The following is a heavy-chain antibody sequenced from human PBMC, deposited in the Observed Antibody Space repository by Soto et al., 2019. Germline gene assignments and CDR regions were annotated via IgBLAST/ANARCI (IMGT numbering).Heavy chain of an antibody. J-gene: IGHJ5*02. D-gene: IGHD5-18*01. CDR1: GFTFSDHY. V-gene: IGHV3-72*01. CDR3: ASIPGGYSYGSPFP. Sequence: GGSLRLSCAASGFTFSDHYMDWVRQAPGKGLEWVGRTRNKANSYTTEYAASVKGRFTISRDDSKNSLYLQMNSLKTEDTAVYYCASIPGGYSYGSPFPWGQGTLVTVSS. CDR2: TRNKANSYTT.